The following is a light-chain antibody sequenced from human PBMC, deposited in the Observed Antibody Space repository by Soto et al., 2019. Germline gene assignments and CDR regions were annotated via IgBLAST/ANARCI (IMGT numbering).Light chain of an antibody. CDR2: EVS. J-gene: IGLJ1*01. V-gene: IGLV2-14*01. CDR3: SSYTSTNTLYV. CDR1: SSDVGGFNY. Sequence: QSVLTQPASVSGSPGQSITISCTGTSSDVGGFNYVSWYQQHPGKAPKLMIYEVSNRPSGLSTRFSGSKSGNTASLTISGLHAEDEADYCCSSYTSTNTLYVFGTGTKLTVL.